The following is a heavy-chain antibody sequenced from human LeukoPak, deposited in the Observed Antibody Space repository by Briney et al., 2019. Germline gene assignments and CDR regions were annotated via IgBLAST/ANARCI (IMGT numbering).Heavy chain of an antibody. CDR1: GGSFSGYY. J-gene: IGHJ4*02. CDR3: ARSMEARGYCSGGSCWSYDY. D-gene: IGHD2-15*01. V-gene: IGHV4-34*01. CDR2: IYHTGST. Sequence: PSETLSLTCAVYGGSFSGYYWSWIRQPPGKGLEWIGYIYHTGSTSYSPSLKSRVTISADTSKNQFSLKLSSVTAADTAVYYCARSMEARGYCSGGSCWSYDYWGQGTLVTVSS.